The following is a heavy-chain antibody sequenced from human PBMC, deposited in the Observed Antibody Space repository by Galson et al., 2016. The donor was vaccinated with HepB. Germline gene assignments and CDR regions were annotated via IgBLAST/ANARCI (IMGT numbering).Heavy chain of an antibody. J-gene: IGHJ3*02. CDR3: ARVRGSGNWGYAFDI. CDR2: INPDSGGT. Sequence: SVKVSCKAYGYTFIGYEMHWVRQAPGQGPEWMGWINPDSGGTKYAQKFQGWVTMTSDTAISTAYMELSRLRSDDTAVYYCARVRGSGNWGYAFDIWGQGTMGTVSS. D-gene: IGHD3-10*01. V-gene: IGHV1-2*04. CDR1: GYTFIGYE.